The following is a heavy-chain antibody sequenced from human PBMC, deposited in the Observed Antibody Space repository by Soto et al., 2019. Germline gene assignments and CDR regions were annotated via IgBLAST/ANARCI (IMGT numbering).Heavy chain of an antibody. CDR1: GYTFINYY. Sequence: ASVKVSCKSSGYTFINYYVHWVRQAPGQGLEWMGMINPSGGRTTYPQKFQGRVTMTRDTSTSTVYVELSSLRSDDTAVFYCAREKASTSLLTHYYYAMDVWGQGNTVTVSS. V-gene: IGHV1-46*01. J-gene: IGHJ6*02. CDR2: INPSGGRT. CDR3: AREKASTSLLTHYYYAMDV.